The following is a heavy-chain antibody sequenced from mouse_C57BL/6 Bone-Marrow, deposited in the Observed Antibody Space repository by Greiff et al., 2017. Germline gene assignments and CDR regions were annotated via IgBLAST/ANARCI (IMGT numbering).Heavy chain of an antibody. Sequence: VQLQQPGAELVRPGSSVKLSCKASGYTFTSYWMDWVKQRPGQGLEWIGNIYPSDSETHYNQKFKDKATLTVDKSSSTAYMQLSSLTSEDSAVYYCARGNYYGSSSYWYFDVWGTGTTVTVSS. CDR2: IYPSDSET. J-gene: IGHJ1*03. D-gene: IGHD1-1*01. CDR3: ARGNYYGSSSYWYFDV. CDR1: GYTFTSYW. V-gene: IGHV1-61*01.